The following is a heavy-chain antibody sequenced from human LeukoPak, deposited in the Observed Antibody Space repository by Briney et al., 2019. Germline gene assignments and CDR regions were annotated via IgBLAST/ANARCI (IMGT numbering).Heavy chain of an antibody. Sequence: SQTLSLTCAVSGGSISSGGYSWSWIRQPPGKGLEWIGYIYHSGSTYYNPSLNSRVTISVDTSKNQFSLRLSSVTAADTAIYXXXRAVSGRFDYWGQGTLVTVSS. CDR1: GGSISSGGYS. J-gene: IGHJ4*02. D-gene: IGHD6-19*01. CDR2: IYHSGST. V-gene: IGHV4-30-2*01. CDR3: XRAVSGRFDY.